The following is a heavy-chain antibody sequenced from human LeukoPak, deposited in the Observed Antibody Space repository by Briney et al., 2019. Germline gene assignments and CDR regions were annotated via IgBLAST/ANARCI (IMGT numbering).Heavy chain of an antibody. CDR3: ARGLMVAAKTYYYYYGMDV. CDR1: GGTFSSYA. D-gene: IGHD2-15*01. J-gene: IGHJ6*02. V-gene: IGHV1-69*04. CDR2: IIPILGIA. Sequence: SVKVSCKASGGTFSSYAISWVRQAPGQGLEWMGRIIPILGIANYAQKFQGRVTITADKSTSTAYMEVRSLRSEDTGVLYCARGLMVAAKTYYYYYGMDVWGQGTTVTVSS.